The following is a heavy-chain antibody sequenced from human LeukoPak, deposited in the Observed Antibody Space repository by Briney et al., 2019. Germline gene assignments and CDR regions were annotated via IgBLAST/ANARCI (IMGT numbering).Heavy chain of an antibody. CDR2: ISRSSSTI. D-gene: IGHD6-19*01. V-gene: IGHV3-48*01. J-gene: IGHJ3*02. CDR1: GFTFSSYS. Sequence: GGSLRLSCADSGFTFSSYSMNWVRQAPGKGLEWVSYISRSSSTIYYADSVKGRFTISRDNAKNSLYLQMNSLKTEDTAVYYCTRVWSSGWFEQDAFDIWGQGTMVTVSS. CDR3: TRVWSSGWFEQDAFDI.